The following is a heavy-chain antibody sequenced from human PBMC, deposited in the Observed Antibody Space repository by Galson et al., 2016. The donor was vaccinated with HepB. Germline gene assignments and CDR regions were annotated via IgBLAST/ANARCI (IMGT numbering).Heavy chain of an antibody. Sequence: SVKVSCKASGYTFTSYGINWVRQAPGQGLEWMGRINTYTGNTNYPQKFQGRVTMTTDTSTSTVYMDLRSLRPDDTAVYYCARDRAYGGLMFDSWGQGTLVTVSS. CDR3: ARDRAYGGLMFDS. V-gene: IGHV1-18*01. D-gene: IGHD3-10*01. CDR1: GYTFTSYG. J-gene: IGHJ4*02. CDR2: INTYTGNT.